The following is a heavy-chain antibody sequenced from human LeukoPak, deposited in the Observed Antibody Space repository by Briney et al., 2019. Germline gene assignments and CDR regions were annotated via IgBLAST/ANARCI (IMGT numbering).Heavy chain of an antibody. V-gene: IGHV4-59*01. J-gene: IGHJ5*02. CDR3: ARRYSTSENWFDP. CDR2: IYYSGST. D-gene: IGHD6-6*01. Sequence: SETLSLTCTVSGGSISSYYWSRIRQPPGRGPEWIGYIYYSGSTNYNPSLKSRVTISLDTSKNHFSLKLSSVTAADTAVYYCARRYSTSENWFDPWGQGILVTVSS. CDR1: GGSISSYY.